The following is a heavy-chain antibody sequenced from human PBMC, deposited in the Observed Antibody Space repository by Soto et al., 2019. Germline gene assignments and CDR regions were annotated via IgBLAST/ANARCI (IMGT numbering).Heavy chain of an antibody. CDR2: IYPGDSDT. CDR1: GYNFNNYW. V-gene: IGHV5-51*01. J-gene: IGHJ5*02. CDR3: ARLPTAFAWFDP. D-gene: IGHD1-1*01. Sequence: PGESLKISSKGSGYNFNNYWIAWVREMPGKGLEWMGLIYPGDSDTRYNPSFQGQVTISADKALNSAFLQWSSLQASESGIYYCARLPTAFAWFDPWGQGTRVTVSS.